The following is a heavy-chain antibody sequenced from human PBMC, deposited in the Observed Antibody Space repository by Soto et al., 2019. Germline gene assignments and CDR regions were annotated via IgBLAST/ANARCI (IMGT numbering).Heavy chain of an antibody. CDR3: ARDLNPDYFYNGMDV. J-gene: IGHJ6*02. Sequence: QVQLQESCPVLVKPSQTLSLTCTVSGGSVSSAGYYWSWIRQHPGKGLEWIGYIYYSGSTYYNPSLKSRVTISIDTSQNQFSLKLSSVTAADTAVYYCARDLNPDYFYNGMDVWGQGTTVTVSS. CDR2: IYYSGST. CDR1: GGSVSSAGYY. V-gene: IGHV4-31*03.